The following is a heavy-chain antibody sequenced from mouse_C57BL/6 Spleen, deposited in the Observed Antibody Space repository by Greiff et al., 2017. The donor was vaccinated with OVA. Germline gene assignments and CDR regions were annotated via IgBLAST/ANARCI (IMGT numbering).Heavy chain of an antibody. CDR1: GYTFTSYW. D-gene: IGHD1-1*01. Sequence: QVHVKQPGTELVKPGASVKLSCKASGYTFTSYWMHWVKQRPGQGLEWIGNINPSNGGTNYNEKFKSKATLTVDKSSSTAYMQLSSLTSEDSAVYYCAKEPYYYGSSYVDWYFDVWGTGTTVTVSS. CDR3: AKEPYYYGSSYVDWYFDV. CDR2: INPSNGGT. V-gene: IGHV1-53*01. J-gene: IGHJ1*03.